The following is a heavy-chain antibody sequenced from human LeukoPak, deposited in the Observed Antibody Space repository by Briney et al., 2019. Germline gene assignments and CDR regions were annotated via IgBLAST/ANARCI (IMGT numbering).Heavy chain of an antibody. Sequence: GESLKISCKGSGYSFTSYWIGWVRQMPGKGLEWMGIIYPGDSDTRYSPSFEGQVTISVDKSISTAYVQWSSLKASDTAMYYCARRSSGWHLDYWGQGTLVTASS. CDR3: ARRSSGWHLDY. CDR1: GYSFTSYW. CDR2: IYPGDSDT. J-gene: IGHJ4*02. D-gene: IGHD6-19*01. V-gene: IGHV5-51*01.